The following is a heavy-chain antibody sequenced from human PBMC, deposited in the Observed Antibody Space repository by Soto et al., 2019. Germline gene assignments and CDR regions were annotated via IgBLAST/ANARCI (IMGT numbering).Heavy chain of an antibody. CDR3: ARDPIIVGPTH. CDR1: GYSFTSYW. D-gene: IGHD1-26*01. CDR2: IDPSDSYT. J-gene: IGHJ4*02. V-gene: IGHV5-10-1*01. Sequence: PGESLKISCQGSGYSFTSYWISWVRQLPGKGLEWMGRIDPSDSYTNYSPSFHGHVTISADKSISTAYLQWSSLKASDTSMFYCARDPIIVGPTHWGQGTLVTVSS.